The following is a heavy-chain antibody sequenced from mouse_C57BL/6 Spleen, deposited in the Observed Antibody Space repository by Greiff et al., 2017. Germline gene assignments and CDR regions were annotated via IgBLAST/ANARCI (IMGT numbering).Heavy chain of an antibody. Sequence: VQLQQSGPELVKPGASVKLSCKASGYTFTSYDINWVKQRPGQGLEWIGWIYPRDGSTRYNEKFKGKATLTVDTSSSTAYMELHSLTSEDSAVYFCARGDGNYETYDAMDYWGQGTSVTVSS. J-gene: IGHJ4*01. D-gene: IGHD2-1*01. V-gene: IGHV1-85*01. CDR2: IYPRDGST. CDR1: GYTFTSYD. CDR3: ARGDGNYETYDAMDY.